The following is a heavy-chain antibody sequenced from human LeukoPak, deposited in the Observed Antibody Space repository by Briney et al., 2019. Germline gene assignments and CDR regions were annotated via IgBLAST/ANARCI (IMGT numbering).Heavy chain of an antibody. Sequence: SDTLSLTCTVSGDSFSSFYWTWIRQPAGRGPEWIGRIHSSGNTHFNPSLESRVTMSLDTSKNQFSLNLRSVTAADTALYYCAKGSSSGASYFGSWGQGTLVTVSS. D-gene: IGHD1-26*01. CDR1: GDSFSSFY. J-gene: IGHJ4*02. CDR2: IHSSGNT. CDR3: AKGSSSGASYFGS. V-gene: IGHV4-4*07.